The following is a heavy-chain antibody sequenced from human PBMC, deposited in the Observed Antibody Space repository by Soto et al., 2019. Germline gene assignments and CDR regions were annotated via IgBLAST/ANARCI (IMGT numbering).Heavy chain of an antibody. J-gene: IGHJ3*02. CDR2: IYYSGST. Sequence: SETLSLTCTVSGGSISSGGYYWSWIRQHPGKGLEWIGYIYYSGSTYYNPSLKSRVTISVDTAKNQFSLKLSSVTAADTDVYYCARDRGCSGGSCYLYDAFDIWGQGTMVTVSS. V-gene: IGHV4-31*03. CDR1: GGSISSGGYY. CDR3: ARDRGCSGGSCYLYDAFDI. D-gene: IGHD2-15*01.